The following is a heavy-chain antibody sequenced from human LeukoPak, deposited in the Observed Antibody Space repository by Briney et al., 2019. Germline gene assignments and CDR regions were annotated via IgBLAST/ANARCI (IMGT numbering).Heavy chain of an antibody. CDR2: IYSGGST. CDR3: ARDLGYSGYDRGDY. CDR1: GFTVSSNY. Sequence: GGSLRLSCAASGFTVSSNYMSWVRQAPGKGLEWVSVIYSGGSTYYADSVKGRFTISRDNSKNTLYLQMNSLRAEDTAVYYCARDLGYSGYDRGDYWGQGTRVTVSS. V-gene: IGHV3-66*01. J-gene: IGHJ4*02. D-gene: IGHD5-12*01.